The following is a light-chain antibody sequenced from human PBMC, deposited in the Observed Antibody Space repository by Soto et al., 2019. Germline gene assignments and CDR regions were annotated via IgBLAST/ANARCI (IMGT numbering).Light chain of an antibody. V-gene: IGKV3-15*01. Sequence: EIVLTQSPATLSLSPGERATLSCRASQSVSSYLAWYQQKPGQAPRLLICATSTRATGIPARFSGSGSGTEFTLTISSLQSEDFAVYYCQQYNNWPVTFGQGSKVDIK. CDR2: ATS. CDR1: QSVSSY. J-gene: IGKJ1*01. CDR3: QQYNNWPVT.